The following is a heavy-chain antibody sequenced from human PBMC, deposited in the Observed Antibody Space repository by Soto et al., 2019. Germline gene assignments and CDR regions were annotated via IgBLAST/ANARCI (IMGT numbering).Heavy chain of an antibody. D-gene: IGHD1-1*01. Sequence: GGSLRLSCAGSGFIFSNYAMSWVRQAPGRGLEWVSAISGSGATTYYPDSVKGRFTISRDNSKNTLYLQMNNLRADDTAVYYCTKGGIPRRYNIPKVDFDYWGQGSLVTVS. CDR2: ISGSGATT. CDR3: TKGGIPRRYNIPKVDFDY. V-gene: IGHV3-23*01. CDR1: GFIFSNYA. J-gene: IGHJ4*02.